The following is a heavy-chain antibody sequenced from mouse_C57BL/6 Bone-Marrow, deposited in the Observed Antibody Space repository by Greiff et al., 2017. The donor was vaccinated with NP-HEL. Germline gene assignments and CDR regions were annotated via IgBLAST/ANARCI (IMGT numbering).Heavy chain of an antibody. CDR3: ARRDGSSVFAY. CDR1: GFTFSSYG. CDR2: ISSGGSYT. D-gene: IGHD1-1*01. Sequence: DVKLVESGGDLVKPGGSLKLSCAASGFTFSSYGMSWVRQTPDKRLEWVATISSGGSYTYYPDSVKGRFTIARDNAKNTQYLQMSSLKSEDTAMYYCARRDGSSVFAYWGQGTLVTVSA. J-gene: IGHJ3*01. V-gene: IGHV5-6*02.